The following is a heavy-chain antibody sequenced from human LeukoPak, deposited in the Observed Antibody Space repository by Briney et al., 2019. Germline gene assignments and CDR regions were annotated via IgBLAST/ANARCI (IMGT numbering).Heavy chain of an antibody. Sequence: PGGSLRLSCAASGFSFSSYSMNWVRQAPGKGLEWVANIKQDGSEKYYVDSVKGRFTISRDNAKNSLYLQMNSLRAEDTAVYYCAREAHSSGWYVNAFDIWGQGTMVTVSS. J-gene: IGHJ3*02. D-gene: IGHD6-19*01. CDR1: GFSFSSYS. V-gene: IGHV3-7*01. CDR2: IKQDGSEK. CDR3: AREAHSSGWYVNAFDI.